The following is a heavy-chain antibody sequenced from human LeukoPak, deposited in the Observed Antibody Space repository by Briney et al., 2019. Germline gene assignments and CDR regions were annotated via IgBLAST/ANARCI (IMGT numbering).Heavy chain of an antibody. V-gene: IGHV3-30*04. D-gene: IGHD1-26*01. CDR2: ISYDGSNK. Sequence: GRSLRLSCAASGFTFSGYAMHWVRQAPGKWLEWVAVISYDGSNKYYADSVKGRFTISRDNSKNTLYLQMNSLRAEDTAVYYCAREAYNSGSYYFDYWGQGTLVTVSS. CDR1: GFTFSGYA. J-gene: IGHJ4*02. CDR3: AREAYNSGSYYFDY.